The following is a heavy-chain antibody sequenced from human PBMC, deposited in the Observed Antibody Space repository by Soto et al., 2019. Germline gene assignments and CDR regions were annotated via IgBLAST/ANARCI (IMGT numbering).Heavy chain of an antibody. CDR2: INPTGGST. Sequence: QVQLVQSGAEVKKPGASVKVSCKASGYTFTNYYMHWVRQAPGQGLEWMGIINPTGGSTSYAQKFQGRVTLTRDTCTSTVYMELSSLRSEDTAVYYCARFSDQRSYGDYADYWGQGTLVTVSS. J-gene: IGHJ4*02. CDR3: ARFSDQRSYGDYADY. D-gene: IGHD4-17*01. V-gene: IGHV1-46*01. CDR1: GYTFTNYY.